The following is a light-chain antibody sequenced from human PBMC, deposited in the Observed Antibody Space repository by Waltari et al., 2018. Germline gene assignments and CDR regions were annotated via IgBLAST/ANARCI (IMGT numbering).Light chain of an antibody. CDR1: QSVLYSSNNKSY. CDR3: QQYYSTPWT. J-gene: IGKJ1*01. CDR2: WAS. Sequence: DIVMTKSPDSLAVSLGERATINCKSSQSVLYSSNNKSYLAWYQHKPGQPPKLLIYWASTRESGVPDRFSGSGSGTDFTLTISSLQAEDVAVYYCQQYYSTPWTFGQGTKVEI. V-gene: IGKV4-1*01.